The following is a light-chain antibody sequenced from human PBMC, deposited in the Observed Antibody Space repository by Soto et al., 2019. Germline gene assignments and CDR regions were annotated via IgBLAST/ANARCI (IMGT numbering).Light chain of an antibody. CDR3: QQYKSYPWT. Sequence: DIQLTQSPSTLSASVGDTVTISCRASESLIGWLAWYQQRPGSAPKLLIYDASSFEGGVPSRFTGDASGTEFSLTIASLQPDDFGTYDCQQYKSYPWTFGQGTKVDLK. J-gene: IGKJ1*01. V-gene: IGKV1-5*01. CDR1: ESLIGW. CDR2: DAS.